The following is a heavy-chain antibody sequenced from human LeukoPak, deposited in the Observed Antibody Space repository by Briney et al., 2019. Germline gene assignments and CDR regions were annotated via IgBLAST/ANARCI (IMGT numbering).Heavy chain of an antibody. Sequence: GESLKISCKGSGNSFTSYWIGWVRQMPGKGLEWMGIIYPGDSDTRYSPSFQGQVTLPADKSISTAFLQWSSLKASDTAMYYCAKSEFSSSSPPFDYWGQGTLVTVSS. CDR3: AKSEFSSSSPPFDY. V-gene: IGHV5-51*01. D-gene: IGHD6-6*01. CDR1: GNSFTSYW. J-gene: IGHJ4*02. CDR2: IYPGDSDT.